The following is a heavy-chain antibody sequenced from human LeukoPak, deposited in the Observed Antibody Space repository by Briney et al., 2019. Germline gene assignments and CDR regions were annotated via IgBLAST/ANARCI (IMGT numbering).Heavy chain of an antibody. D-gene: IGHD1-26*01. CDR2: MNPNSGNT. V-gene: IGHV1-8*01. J-gene: IGHJ6*02. CDR1: GYTFTSYD. Sequence: ASVKVSCKASGYTFTSYDINWVRQATGQGLEWMGWMNPNSGNTGYAQKFQGRVTMTRNTSISTAYMELSSLRSEDTAVYYCATAPFVSPDRIVGAPRPYYYYGMDVWGQGTTVTVSS. CDR3: ATAPFVSPDRIVGAPRPYYYYGMDV.